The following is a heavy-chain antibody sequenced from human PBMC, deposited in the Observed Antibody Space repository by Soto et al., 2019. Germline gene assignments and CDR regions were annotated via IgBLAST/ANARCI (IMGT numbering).Heavy chain of an antibody. V-gene: IGHV3-23*01. J-gene: IGHJ3*02. CDR1: GFTFSSYA. CDR2: ISGSGGST. D-gene: IGHD3-3*01. Sequence: GGSLRLSCAASGFTFSSYAMSWVRQAPGKGLEWVSAISGSGGSTYYADSVKGRFTISRDNSKNTLYLQMNSLRVEDTAVYYSAKDYWSGSPNDAFDIWGQGTMVTVSS. CDR3: AKDYWSGSPNDAFDI.